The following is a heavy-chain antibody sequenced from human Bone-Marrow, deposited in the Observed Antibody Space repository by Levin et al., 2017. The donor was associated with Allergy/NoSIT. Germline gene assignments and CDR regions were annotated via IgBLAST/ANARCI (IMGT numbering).Heavy chain of an antibody. V-gene: IGHV3-49*04. CDR2: IRSKAYGGTT. Sequence: GGSLRLSCTASGFTFGDYAMSWVRQAPGKGLEWVGFIRSKAYGGTTEYAASVKGRFTISRDDSKSIAYLQMNSLKTEDTAVYYCLITPYYYDSSGYRGLDYWGQGTLVTVSS. D-gene: IGHD3-22*01. CDR1: GFTFGDYA. CDR3: LITPYYYDSSGYRGLDY. J-gene: IGHJ4*02.